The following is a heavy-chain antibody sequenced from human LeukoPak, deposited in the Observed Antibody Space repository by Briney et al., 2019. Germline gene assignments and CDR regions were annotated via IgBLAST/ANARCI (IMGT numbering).Heavy chain of an antibody. CDR1: GYTFTSYG. J-gene: IGHJ6*02. CDR2: MNPNSGNT. V-gene: IGHV1-8*02. CDR3: ARVVLAQYYYYYYGMDV. Sequence: ASVKVSCKASGYTFTSYGINWVRQATGQGLEWMGWMNPNSGNTGYAQKFQGRVTMTRNTSISTAYMELSSLRSEDTAVYYCARVVLAQYYYYYYGMDVWGQGTTVTVSS.